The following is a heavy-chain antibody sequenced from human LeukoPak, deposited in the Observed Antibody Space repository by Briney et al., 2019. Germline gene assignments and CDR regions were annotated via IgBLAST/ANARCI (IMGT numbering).Heavy chain of an antibody. V-gene: IGHV1-2*02. J-gene: IGHJ4*02. D-gene: IGHD3-22*01. Sequence: GASVKVSCKASGYTFTGYYMHWVRQAPGQGLEWMGWINPNSGGTNYAQKFQGRVTMTRDTSISTAYMELSRLRSDDTAVYYCARDPYYYDSSGTNAGPDYWGQGTLVTVSS. CDR2: INPNSGGT. CDR1: GYTFTGYY. CDR3: ARDPYYYDSSGTNAGPDY.